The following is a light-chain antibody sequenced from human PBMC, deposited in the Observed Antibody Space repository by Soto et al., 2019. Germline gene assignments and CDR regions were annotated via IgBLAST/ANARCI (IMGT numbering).Light chain of an antibody. CDR1: QRVSSTY. Sequence: PGERATLSCRASQRVSSTYPAWYQRKPGQAPRPLISAASSRATGTPDRFSGSGSGTDFTLTISRLEPEDFAVYYCQQYGSSRWTFGQGTKVDIK. J-gene: IGKJ1*01. CDR2: AAS. CDR3: QQYGSSRWT. V-gene: IGKV3-20*01.